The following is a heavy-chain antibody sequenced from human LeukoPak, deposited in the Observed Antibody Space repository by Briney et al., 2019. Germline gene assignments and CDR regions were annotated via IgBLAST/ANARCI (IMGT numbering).Heavy chain of an antibody. CDR3: ARDDGDYVFDY. V-gene: IGHV1-2*02. Sequence: GASVSVSCKASGYTFTGDYMHWVRQAPGQGLEWMGWINPNSGGTNYAQKFQGRVTMTRDTSISTAYMELSRLRSDDTAVYYCARDDGDYVFDYWGQGTLVTVSS. D-gene: IGHD4-17*01. CDR1: GYTFTGDY. J-gene: IGHJ4*02. CDR2: INPNSGGT.